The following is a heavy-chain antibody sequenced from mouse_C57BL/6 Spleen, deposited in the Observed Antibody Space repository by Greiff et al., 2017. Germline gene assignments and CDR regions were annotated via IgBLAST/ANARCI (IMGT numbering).Heavy chain of an antibody. CDR2: IYPGSGST. CDR1: GYTFTSYW. V-gene: IGHV1-55*01. J-gene: IGHJ3*01. D-gene: IGHD2-4*01. CDR3: ARWDYDGFAY. Sequence: QVPLQQPGAELVKPGASVQMSCKASGYTFTSYWITWLKQRPGPGLEWIGDIYPGSGSTNYNEKFTSKATLTVDTSSSTAYMQLSSLTSEDSAVYYCARWDYDGFAYWGQGTLVTVSA.